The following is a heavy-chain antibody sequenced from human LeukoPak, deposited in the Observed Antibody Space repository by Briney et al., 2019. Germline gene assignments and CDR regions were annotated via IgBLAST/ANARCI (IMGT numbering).Heavy chain of an antibody. D-gene: IGHD6-13*01. Sequence: SQTLSLTCAISGDSVSSNSATWNWIRQSPSRGLEWLGRTYYRSKWYNDYAVSVKSRITINPDTSKNQFSLQLNSVTPEDTAVYYCARDLWSSGSWYSGDWFDPWGQGTLVTVSS. CDR1: GDSVSSNSAT. V-gene: IGHV6-1*01. CDR3: ARDLWSSGSWYSGDWFDP. J-gene: IGHJ5*02. CDR2: TYYRSKWYN.